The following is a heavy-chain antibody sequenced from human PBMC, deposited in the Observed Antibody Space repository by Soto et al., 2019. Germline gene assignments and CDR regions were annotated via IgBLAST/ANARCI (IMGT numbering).Heavy chain of an antibody. CDR1: GYTFTSYA. V-gene: IGHV1-3*01. J-gene: IGHJ6*02. Sequence: GASVKVSCKASGYTFTSYAMHWVRQAPGQRLEWMGWINAGNGNTKYSQKFQGRVTITRDTSASTAYMELSSLRSEDTAVYYCARDGRYYYGMDVWGQGTTVTVSS. D-gene: IGHD2-15*01. CDR2: INAGNGNT. CDR3: ARDGRYYYGMDV.